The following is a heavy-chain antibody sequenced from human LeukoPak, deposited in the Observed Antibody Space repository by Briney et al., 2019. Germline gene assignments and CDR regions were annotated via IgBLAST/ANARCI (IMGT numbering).Heavy chain of an antibody. CDR1: GFTCSDYS. Sequence: GGSLRLSCAASGFTCSDYSMNWVRQAPGKGLEWVSYISSSGFTINYADSVKGRFTISRDNAKNTLYLQMNSLRAEDTAVYYCAKNSRGTFDYWGQGTLVTVSS. D-gene: IGHD1-1*01. CDR3: AKNSRGTFDY. J-gene: IGHJ4*02. V-gene: IGHV3-48*01. CDR2: ISSSGFTI.